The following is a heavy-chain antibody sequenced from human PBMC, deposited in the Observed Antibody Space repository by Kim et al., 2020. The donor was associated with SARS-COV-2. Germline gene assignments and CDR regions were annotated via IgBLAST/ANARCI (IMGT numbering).Heavy chain of an antibody. Sequence: GWSLRLSCAASGFTFSSYSMSWVRHAPGKGLEWLSYISSSSSTIYYADSVKGRFTISRDNANNSLYLQMNSLRDEDTAVYYCVRADCTSASCYRIYYNMNVWGQGTTVTVSS. V-gene: IGHV3-48*02. CDR2: ISSSSSTI. CDR3: VRADCTSASCYRIYYNMNV. J-gene: IGHJ6*02. CDR1: GFTFSSYS. D-gene: IGHD2-2*01.